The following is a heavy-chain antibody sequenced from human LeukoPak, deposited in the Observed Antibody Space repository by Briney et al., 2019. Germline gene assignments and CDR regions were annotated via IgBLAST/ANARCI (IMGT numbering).Heavy chain of an antibody. Sequence: GGSLRLSCAASGFTFSSYAMSWVRQAPGKGLEWVSAISGSGGSTYYADSVKGRFTISRDNSKNTLYLQMNSLRAEDTAVYYCAKDSPMGSSWYWFDPWGQGTLVTVFS. J-gene: IGHJ5*02. CDR2: ISGSGGST. CDR3: AKDSPMGSSWYWFDP. CDR1: GFTFSSYA. D-gene: IGHD6-13*01. V-gene: IGHV3-23*01.